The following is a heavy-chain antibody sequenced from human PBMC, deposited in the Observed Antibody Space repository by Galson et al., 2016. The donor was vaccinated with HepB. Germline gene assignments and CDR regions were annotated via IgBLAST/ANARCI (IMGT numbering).Heavy chain of an antibody. J-gene: IGHJ3*02. CDR1: GFTFSSYA. CDR3: AKDIKQWLVRGNDAFDI. D-gene: IGHD6-19*01. CDR2: ISVVDDDT. Sequence: SLRLSCAASGFTFSSYAMSWVRQAPGKGLEWVSAISVVDDDTYYADSVKGRFTISRDNSRTTLYLKMNSLRAEDTALYYCAKDIKQWLVRGNDAFDIWGQGTMVTVSS. V-gene: IGHV3-23*01.